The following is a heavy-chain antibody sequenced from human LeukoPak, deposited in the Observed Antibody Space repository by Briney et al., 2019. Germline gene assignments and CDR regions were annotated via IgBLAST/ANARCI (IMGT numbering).Heavy chain of an antibody. V-gene: IGHV4-59*01. Sequence: SETLSLTCTVSGGSISTYYWSWIRQPPGKGLEWIGYIYYSGSANYSPSLKSRVTISVDTSKNQFSLKLSSVTAADTAVYYCARSYGSGNYFDYWGQGTLVTVSS. J-gene: IGHJ4*02. CDR2: IYYSGSA. D-gene: IGHD3-10*01. CDR3: ARSYGSGNYFDY. CDR1: GGSISTYY.